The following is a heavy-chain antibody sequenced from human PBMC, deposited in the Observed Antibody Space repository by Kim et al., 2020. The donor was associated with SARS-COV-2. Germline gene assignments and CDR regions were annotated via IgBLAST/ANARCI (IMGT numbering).Heavy chain of an antibody. J-gene: IGHJ4*02. Sequence: ASVKVSCKATGYTFSSYGISWVRQAPGQGLDWMGWVSAYNGNTNYAQKFQGRVTMTTDTSTSTAYMELRSLRPDDTAVYYCARDLGTAVAAGTPLDYWGQGTLVTVSS. D-gene: IGHD6-19*01. CDR2: VSAYNGNT. CDR1: GYTFSSYG. V-gene: IGHV1-18*01. CDR3: ARDLGTAVAAGTPLDY.